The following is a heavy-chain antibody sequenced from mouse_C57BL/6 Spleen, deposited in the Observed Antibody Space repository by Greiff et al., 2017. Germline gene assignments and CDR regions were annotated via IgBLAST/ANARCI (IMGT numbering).Heavy chain of an antibody. Sequence: EVKLVESGEGLVKPGGSLKLSCAASGFTFSSYAMSWVRQTPEKRLEWVAYISSGGDYIYYADTVKGRFTISRDNARNTLYLQMSSLKSEDTAMYYCTRDGYDGYYNYAMDYWGQGTSVTVSS. CDR3: TRDGYDGYYNYAMDY. V-gene: IGHV5-9-1*02. CDR2: ISSGGDYI. J-gene: IGHJ4*01. CDR1: GFTFSSYA. D-gene: IGHD2-3*01.